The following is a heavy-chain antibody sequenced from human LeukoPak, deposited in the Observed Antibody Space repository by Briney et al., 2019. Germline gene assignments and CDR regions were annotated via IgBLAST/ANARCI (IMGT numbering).Heavy chain of an antibody. V-gene: IGHV3-23*01. J-gene: IGHJ4*02. Sequence: GGSLRLSCAASGFSFSTYSMSWVRQAPGKGLEWVSVISDTGATTFYADSVKGRFTISRDNSKNMLYLQMNILRAEDTAVYFCAKTSRHSYCSGGSCYRGEGDYWGQGTLVTVSS. CDR2: ISDTGATT. D-gene: IGHD2-15*01. CDR1: GFSFSTYS. CDR3: AKTSRHSYCSGGSCYRGEGDY.